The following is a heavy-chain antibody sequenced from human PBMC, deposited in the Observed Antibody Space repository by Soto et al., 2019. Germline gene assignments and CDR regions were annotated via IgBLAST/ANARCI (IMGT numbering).Heavy chain of an antibody. CDR1: GYTFTSYY. Sequence: ASVKVSCKASGYTFTSYYMHWVRQAPGQGLEWMGIINPSGGSTSYAQKFQGRVTMTRDTSTSTVYMELSSLRSEDTAVYCCARVGGGRGQQLVHNWFDPWGQGTLVTVSS. CDR2: INPSGGST. D-gene: IGHD6-13*01. J-gene: IGHJ5*02. CDR3: ARVGGGRGQQLVHNWFDP. V-gene: IGHV1-46*01.